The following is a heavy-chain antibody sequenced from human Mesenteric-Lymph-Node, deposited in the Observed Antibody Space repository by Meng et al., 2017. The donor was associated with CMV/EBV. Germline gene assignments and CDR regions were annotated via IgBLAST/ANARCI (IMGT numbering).Heavy chain of an antibody. D-gene: IGHD5-24*01. CDR1: GFTFSSYS. CDR3: VRGDSRED. Sequence: GGSLRLSCAASGFTFSSYSMNWVRQAPGKGLEWVSYISSSSTIYYADSVKGRFTISRDNAKNSLYLQMNSLRVEDTAVYYCVRGDSREDWGQGTLVTVSS. V-gene: IGHV3-48*04. CDR2: ISSSSTI. J-gene: IGHJ4*02.